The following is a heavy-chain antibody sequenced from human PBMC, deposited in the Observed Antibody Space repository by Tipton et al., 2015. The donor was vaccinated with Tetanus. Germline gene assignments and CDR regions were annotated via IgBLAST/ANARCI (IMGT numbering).Heavy chain of an antibody. Sequence: LRLSCTVSGGSVRSGDYYWTWIRQPPGKGLEWVVYIDNGGRTNYTPSLKSRLTISLDKAKKQFSLNLTSVTAADTAVYFCARANFDFPKKGPFDYWGQGTLVTVSS. D-gene: IGHD2/OR15-2a*01. J-gene: IGHJ4*02. V-gene: IGHV4-61*08. CDR3: ARANFDFPKKGPFDY. CDR1: GGSVRSGDYY. CDR2: IDNGGRT.